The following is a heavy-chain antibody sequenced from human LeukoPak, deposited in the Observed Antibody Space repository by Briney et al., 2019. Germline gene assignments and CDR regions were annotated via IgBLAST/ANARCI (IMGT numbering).Heavy chain of an antibody. V-gene: IGHV3-48*04. CDR3: ASLDYGDGGDY. CDR1: GFTFTSYS. D-gene: IGHD4-17*01. CDR2: ISSSSSTI. Sequence: GGSLRLSCAAAGFTFTSYSMNWVRQAPGKGLVWVSYISSSSSTIYYADSVKGRFTISRDNAKNSLYLQMNSLRAEDTAVYYCASLDYGDGGDYWGQGTLVTVSS. J-gene: IGHJ4*02.